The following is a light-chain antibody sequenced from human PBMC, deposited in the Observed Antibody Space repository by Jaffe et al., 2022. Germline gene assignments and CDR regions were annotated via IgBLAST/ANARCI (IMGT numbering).Light chain of an antibody. CDR1: AFPKQY. CDR3: QSGDSSGTIAV. J-gene: IGLJ2*01. CDR2: KDS. Sequence: SYELTQPPSVSVSPGQTARITCSGDAFPKQYTSWYQQKPGQAPVLVIYKDSERPSGIPERFSGSSSGTTVTLTISGVQAEDEADYYCQSGDSSGTIAVFGGGTKLTVL. V-gene: IGLV3-25*03.